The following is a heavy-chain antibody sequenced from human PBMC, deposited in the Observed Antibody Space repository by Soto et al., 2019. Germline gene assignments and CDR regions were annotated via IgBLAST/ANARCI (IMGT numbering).Heavy chain of an antibody. CDR3: ARTTVVSGTPDFDY. V-gene: IGHV3-30-3*01. J-gene: IGHJ4*02. D-gene: IGHD4-4*01. CDR2: ISYGGINN. CDR1: GFTFSNFP. Sequence: GGSLRLSCAASGFTFSNFPMHWVRQAPGKGLEWVAVISYGGINNYYADSVKGRFTISRDDSKNTVYLQMNGLRPEDTAVYFCARTTVVSGTPDFDYWGQGILVTVSS.